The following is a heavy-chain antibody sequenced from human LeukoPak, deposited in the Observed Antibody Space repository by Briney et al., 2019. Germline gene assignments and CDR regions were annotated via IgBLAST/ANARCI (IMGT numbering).Heavy chain of an antibody. D-gene: IGHD5-18*01. J-gene: IGHJ3*02. CDR3: ARASGGYSYGSVDI. V-gene: IGHV1-69*06. CDR1: GGTFSSYA. CDR2: IIPIFGTA. Sequence: ASVKVSCKASGGTFSSYAISWVRQAPGQGLEWMGGIIPIFGTANYAQKFQGRVTITADKSTSTAYMELSSLRSEDTAVYYCARASGGYSYGSVDIWGQGTMVTVSS.